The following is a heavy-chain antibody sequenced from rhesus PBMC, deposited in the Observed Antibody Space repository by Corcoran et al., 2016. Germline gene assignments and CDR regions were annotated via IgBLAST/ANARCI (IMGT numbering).Heavy chain of an antibody. CDR1: GFTFSSYV. J-gene: IGHJ4*01. CDR3: TSSGIAAAANFDY. D-gene: IGHD6-25*01. V-gene: IGHV3S26*01. Sequence: DVQLVESGGGLVKPGGSLRLSCVASGFTFSSYVMHWVRQVPGKGLGWVSVISESGGTIDYAESGKGRFTISRDNAKNSLFLQMNSLRAEDTAVYYCTSSGIAAAANFDYWGQGVLVTVSS. CDR2: ISESGGTI.